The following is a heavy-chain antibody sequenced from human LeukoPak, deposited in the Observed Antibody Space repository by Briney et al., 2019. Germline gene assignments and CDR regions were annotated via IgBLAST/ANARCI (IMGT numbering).Heavy chain of an antibody. V-gene: IGHV3-7*05. CDR1: GFTFRSYW. CDR2: INQDGSEK. CDR3: AANGGPFDF. Sequence: GGSLRLSCAASGFTFRSYWMSWVRQAPGKGLEWVANINQDGSEKYYVHSVKGRFTISRDNAKNSLYLQMNSLRAEGTAVYYCAANGGPFDFWGQGTLVTVSS. J-gene: IGHJ4*02. D-gene: IGHD4-23*01.